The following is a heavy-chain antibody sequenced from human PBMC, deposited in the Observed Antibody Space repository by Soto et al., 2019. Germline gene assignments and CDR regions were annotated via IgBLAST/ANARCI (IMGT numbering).Heavy chain of an antibody. V-gene: IGHV4-31*03. CDR1: GDPVSSGSYY. CDR2: IYHTGST. J-gene: IGHJ4*02. Sequence: QVQLQESGPGLVQPSQTLSLTCSVSGDPVSSGSYYWTWVRQHPVKGLEWIGYIYHTGSTYYNPSLQSRLIISTETSKNPFYLHLYSVTAADTAVYFCAAKLGTTHYFDFCGQGSLVAVSS. CDR3: AAKLGTTHYFDF. D-gene: IGHD7-27*01.